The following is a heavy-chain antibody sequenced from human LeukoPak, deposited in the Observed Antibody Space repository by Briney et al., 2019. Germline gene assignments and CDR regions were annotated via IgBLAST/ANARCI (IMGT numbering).Heavy chain of an antibody. J-gene: IGHJ5*02. Sequence: GGSLRLSCAASGFTFSSYAMSWVRQAPRKGLEWVSAISGSGGSTYYADSVKGRFTISRDNSKNTLYLQMNSLRAEDTAVYYCAKDPKLWFGNNWFDPWGQGTLVTVSS. CDR3: AKDPKLWFGNNWFDP. V-gene: IGHV3-23*01. CDR2: ISGSGGST. D-gene: IGHD3-10*01. CDR1: GFTFSSYA.